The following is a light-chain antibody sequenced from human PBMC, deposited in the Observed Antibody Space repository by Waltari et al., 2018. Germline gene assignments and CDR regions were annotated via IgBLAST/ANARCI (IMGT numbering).Light chain of an antibody. CDR1: QSISSW. J-gene: IGKJ2*01. CDR3: QQYNSYPYT. V-gene: IGKV1-5*03. CDR2: KAS. Sequence: IKMTQSPSTLSASVGDRVTITCRASQSISSWLAWYQQKPGKAPKLLIYKASSLESGVPSRFSGSGSGTEFTLTISSLQPDDFATYYCQQYNSYPYTFGQGTKLEIK.